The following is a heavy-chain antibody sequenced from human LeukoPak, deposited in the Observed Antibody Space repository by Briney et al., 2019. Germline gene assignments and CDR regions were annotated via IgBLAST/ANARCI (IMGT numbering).Heavy chain of an antibody. J-gene: IGHJ4*02. CDR1: GFTFSRYA. D-gene: IGHD4/OR15-4a*01. Sequence: GRSLRLSCAASGFTFSRYAVHWVRQAPGKGLEWVAVISSDGNLIFYADSLKGRFTISRDDSRSTLYLQMNSLRVEDTALYYRAREEYDYGLGAFDYWGQGDLVTVSS. CDR3: AREEYDYGLGAFDY. V-gene: IGHV3-30-3*01. CDR2: ISSDGNLI.